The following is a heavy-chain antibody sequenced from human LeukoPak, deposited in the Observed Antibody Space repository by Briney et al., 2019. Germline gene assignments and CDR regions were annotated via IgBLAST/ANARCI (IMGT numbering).Heavy chain of an antibody. J-gene: IGHJ6*04. V-gene: IGHV1-46*01. CDR3: ARIVYPYGMDV. CDR1: GYTFTRYY. D-gene: IGHD2-8*01. Sequence: ASVKVSCKASGYTFTRYYMYWVRQAPGQGLEWMGIINPRGGSTSYAQKFQGRVTMTRDTSTSTVYMELRSLRSEDTAVYYCARIVYPYGMDVWGKGTTVTVSS. CDR2: INPRGGST.